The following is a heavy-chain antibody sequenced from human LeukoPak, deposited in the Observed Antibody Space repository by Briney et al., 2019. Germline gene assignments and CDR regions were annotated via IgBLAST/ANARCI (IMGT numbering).Heavy chain of an antibody. D-gene: IGHD2-21*01. CDR1: GGTFSSYA. V-gene: IGHV1-8*02. J-gene: IGHJ4*02. CDR2: MNPNSGNT. Sequence: SVKVSSKASGGTFSSYAINWVRQASGQGLEWMGWMNPNSGNTGYAQTFQGRVTRTRSTSISTAYMELSSLRFEDTAVYYCTRSVRNGHIDYWGQGTLVTVSS. CDR3: TRSVRNGHIDY.